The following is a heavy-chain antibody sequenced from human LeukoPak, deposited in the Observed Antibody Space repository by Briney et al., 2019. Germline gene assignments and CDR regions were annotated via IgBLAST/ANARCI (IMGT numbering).Heavy chain of an antibody. D-gene: IGHD2-21*01. V-gene: IGHV3-30*03. CDR1: GFTFSSYG. CDR3: ARGVAYCGGDCYSDPLDY. J-gene: IGHJ4*02. CDR2: ISYDGSNK. Sequence: GGSLRLSCAASGFTFSSYGMHWVRQAPGKGLEWVAVISYDGSNKYYADSVKGRFTISRDNSKNTLYLQMNSLRAEDTAVYYCARGVAYCGGDCYSDPLDYWGQGTLVTVSS.